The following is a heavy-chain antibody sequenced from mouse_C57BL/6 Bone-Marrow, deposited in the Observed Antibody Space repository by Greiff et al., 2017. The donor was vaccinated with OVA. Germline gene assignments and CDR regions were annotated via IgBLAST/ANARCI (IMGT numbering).Heavy chain of an antibody. CDR1: GFTFSDYG. Sequence: DVQLVESGGGLVQPGGSLKLSCAASGFTFSDYGMAWVRQAPRKGPEWVAFISNLAYSIYYADTVTGRFTISRENAKNTLYLEMSSLRSEDTAMYYCARHGPITTVVATDYAMDYWGQGTSVTVSS. CDR2: ISNLAYSI. J-gene: IGHJ4*01. CDR3: ARHGPITTVVATDYAMDY. V-gene: IGHV5-15*01. D-gene: IGHD1-1*01.